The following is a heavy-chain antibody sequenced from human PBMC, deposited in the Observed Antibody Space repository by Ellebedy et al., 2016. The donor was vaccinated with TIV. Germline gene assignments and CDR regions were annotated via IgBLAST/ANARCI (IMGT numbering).Heavy chain of an antibody. CDR1: GYSFTSYW. CDR2: IYPGDSDT. J-gene: IGHJ4*02. Sequence: GGSLRLSXKGSGYSFTSYWIGWVRQMPGKGLEWMGIIYPGDSDTRYSPSFQGQVTISADKSISTAYLQWSSLKASDTAMYYCARHAKGQSDILTGPRSDYWGQGTLVTVSS. V-gene: IGHV5-51*01. D-gene: IGHD3-9*01. CDR3: ARHAKGQSDILTGPRSDY.